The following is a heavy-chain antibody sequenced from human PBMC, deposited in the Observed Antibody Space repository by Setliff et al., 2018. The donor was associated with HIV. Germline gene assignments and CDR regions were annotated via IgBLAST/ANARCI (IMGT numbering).Heavy chain of an antibody. D-gene: IGHD3-16*01. CDR2: IYYHGST. V-gene: IGHV4-39*01. J-gene: IGHJ4*02. Sequence: SETLSLTCTVSGGSISSTNYFWGWIRQPPGKGLEWIGTIYYHGSTYYNPSLKSRVTISIDTSKNQFSLRLTSVTAADTAVYYCVNPSGAMGDFDSWGQGTQVTVSP. CDR3: VNPSGAMGDFDS. CDR1: GGSISSTNYF.